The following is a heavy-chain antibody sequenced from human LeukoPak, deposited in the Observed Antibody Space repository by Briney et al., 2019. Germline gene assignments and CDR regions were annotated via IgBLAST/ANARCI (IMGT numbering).Heavy chain of an antibody. Sequence: GGSLRLSCAASVFTFSSFAMGLVRPAPGKGLGLVSAISGTGDRTYYADSVKGRFNISRDNSKNTLYLQMNTVRAEDTALYYCAKGGGGWYRLDYWGKGTLVTVSS. CDR3: AKGGGGWYRLDY. CDR1: VFTFSSFA. V-gene: IGHV3-23*01. CDR2: ISGTGDRT. D-gene: IGHD6-19*01. J-gene: IGHJ4*02.